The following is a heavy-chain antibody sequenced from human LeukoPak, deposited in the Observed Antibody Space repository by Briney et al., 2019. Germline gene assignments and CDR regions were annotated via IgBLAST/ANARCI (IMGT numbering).Heavy chain of an antibody. Sequence: SETLSLTCTVSGGSISSYYWSWIRQPPGKGLEWIGHISYSGSTKYNPSIKSRVTISIGTSKSQFSLQLSSVTAADTADYFCARDLLPDCSNGVCPIIDLWGKGTTVVVSS. CDR2: ISYSGST. CDR3: ARDLLPDCSNGVCPIIDL. D-gene: IGHD2-8*01. J-gene: IGHJ6*04. V-gene: IGHV4-59*01. CDR1: GGSISSYY.